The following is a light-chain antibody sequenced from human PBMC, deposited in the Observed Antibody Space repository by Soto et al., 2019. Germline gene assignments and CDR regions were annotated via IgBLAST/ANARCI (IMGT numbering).Light chain of an antibody. V-gene: IGLV2-8*01. J-gene: IGLJ2*01. CDR1: SSDVGAYHY. CDR3: SSYARMRVV. Sequence: QSALTQPPSASGSPGQSVTISCTGTSSDVGAYHYVSWHQQHPGKAPKLLIYDVTKRPSGVPDRFSGSKSGNTASLTVSGLQDEDEADYYCSSYARMRVVFGGGTKLTVL. CDR2: DVT.